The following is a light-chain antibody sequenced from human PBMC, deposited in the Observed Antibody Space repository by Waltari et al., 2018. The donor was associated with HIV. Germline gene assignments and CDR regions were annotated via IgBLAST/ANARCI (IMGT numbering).Light chain of an antibody. J-gene: IGLJ3*02. V-gene: IGLV2-23*02. Sequence: QSALTQPASVSGSPGQSIPLSCTGTSSDVGRYNLVPWYQQHPGKAPKLMIYEVTKRPSGVSNRFSGSKSGNTASLTISGLQAEDEGDYHCCSYAGTSILVFGGGTKLTVL. CDR1: SSDVGRYNL. CDR3: CSYAGTSILV. CDR2: EVT.